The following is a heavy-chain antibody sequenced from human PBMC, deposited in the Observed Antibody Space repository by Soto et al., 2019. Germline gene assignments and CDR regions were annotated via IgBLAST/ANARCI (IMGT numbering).Heavy chain of an antibody. J-gene: IGHJ6*02. CDR1: GFTFSSYW. CDR2: INSDGSST. Sequence: EVHLVESGGGLVQPGGSLRLSCAASGFTFSSYWMHWVRQAPGKGLVWVSRINSDGSSTSYADSVKGRFTISRDNAKNKLYLQMNTLSGEDTAVYYCARDNGYCSGGTCDYYYGMDVWGQGTTVTVSS. CDR3: ARDNGYCSGGTCDYYYGMDV. V-gene: IGHV3-74*01. D-gene: IGHD2-15*01.